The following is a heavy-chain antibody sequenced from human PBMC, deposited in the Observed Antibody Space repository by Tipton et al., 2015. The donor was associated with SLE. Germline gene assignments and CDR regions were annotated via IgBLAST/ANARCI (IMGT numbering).Heavy chain of an antibody. D-gene: IGHD7-27*01. V-gene: IGHV3-9*01. CDR1: GFTFDDYA. J-gene: IGHJ6*03. CDR2: IGWDSAYI. CDR3: VRVGTPDYYMDV. Sequence: SLRLSCAASGFTFDDYAMHWVWQAPGKGLEWVAGIGWDSAYIAYEDSVEGRFTISRDNAKKSLYLQMDSLRPDDTAFYYCVRVGTPDYYMDVWGKGTRVTVSS.